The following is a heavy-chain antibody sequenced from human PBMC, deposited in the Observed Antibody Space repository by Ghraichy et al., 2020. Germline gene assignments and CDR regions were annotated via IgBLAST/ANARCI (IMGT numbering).Heavy chain of an antibody. V-gene: IGHV3-48*02. CDR3: ASDVSWSFDH. D-gene: IGHD2-15*01. J-gene: IGHJ3*01. CDR1: GFTFRNEP. CDR2: IRRDSGTM. Sequence: GGSLRLSCAASGFTFRNEPMNWVRQAPGKGLEWLSNIRRDSGTMTYADSVKGRFTISRDNAKNALYLQMNNLRDEDTAVYYCASDVSWSFDHWGHGTLVSVSS.